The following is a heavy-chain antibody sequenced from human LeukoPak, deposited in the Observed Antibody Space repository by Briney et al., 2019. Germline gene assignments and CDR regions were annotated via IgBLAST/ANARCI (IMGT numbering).Heavy chain of an antibody. CDR1: GFTFSSYA. Sequence: GGSLRLSCGASGFTFSSYAMSWVRQAPGKGQEWVSAISGSGGSTYYADSVKGRFTISRDNSKNTLYLQMNSLRAEDTAVYYCAKRYQYYFDYWGQGTLVTVSS. CDR2: ISGSGGST. D-gene: IGHD2-2*01. J-gene: IGHJ4*02. CDR3: AKRYQYYFDY. V-gene: IGHV3-23*01.